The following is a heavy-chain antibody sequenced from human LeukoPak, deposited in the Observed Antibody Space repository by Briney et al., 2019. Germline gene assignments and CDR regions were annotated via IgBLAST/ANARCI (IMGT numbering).Heavy chain of an antibody. J-gene: IGHJ4*02. V-gene: IGHV3-30-3*01. CDR3: ARDRRLYCSGGSCYGGYDY. CDR2: ISYDGSNK. Sequence: GGSLRLSCAASGFTFSSYAMHWVRQAPGKGLEWVAVISYDGSNKYYADSVKGRFTISRDNSKNTLYLQMNSLRAEDTAVYYCARDRRLYCSGGSCYGGYDYWGQGTLVTVSS. D-gene: IGHD2-15*01. CDR1: GFTFSSYA.